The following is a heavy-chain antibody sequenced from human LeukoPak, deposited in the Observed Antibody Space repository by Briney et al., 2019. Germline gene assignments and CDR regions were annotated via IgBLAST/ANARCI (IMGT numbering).Heavy chain of an antibody. V-gene: IGHV3-53*01. CDR3: AKRMDSGSYYDPFDY. Sequence: GGSLRLSCAASGFTVSSNCMSWVRQAPGKGLEWVSVIYSGGSTYYADSVKGRFTISRDNSKNTLYLQMNSLRAEDTAVYYCAKRMDSGSYYDPFDYWGQGTLVTVSS. J-gene: IGHJ4*02. D-gene: IGHD1-26*01. CDR1: GFTVSSNC. CDR2: IYSGGST.